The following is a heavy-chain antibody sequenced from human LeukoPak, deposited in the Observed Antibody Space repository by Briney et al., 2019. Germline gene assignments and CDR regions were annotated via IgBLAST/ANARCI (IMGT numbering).Heavy chain of an antibody. J-gene: IGHJ3*02. Sequence: TGRSLRLSCAASGFTFSSYGMHWVRQAPGKGLEWVAVIWYDGSNKYYADSVKGRFIISRDNSKNTLYLQMNSLRAEDTAVYYCARDRYCSSTSCYKNDAFDIWGQGTMVTVSS. V-gene: IGHV3-33*01. D-gene: IGHD2-2*02. CDR2: IWYDGSNK. CDR1: GFTFSSYG. CDR3: ARDRYCSSTSCYKNDAFDI.